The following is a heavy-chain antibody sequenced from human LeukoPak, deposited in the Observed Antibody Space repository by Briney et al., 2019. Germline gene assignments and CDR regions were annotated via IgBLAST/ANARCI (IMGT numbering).Heavy chain of an antibody. CDR1: GFTFSSYA. J-gene: IGHJ4*02. Sequence: SGGSLRLSCAASGFTFSSYAMSWVRQAPGKGLEWVSAISGSGGSTYYADSVKGRFTISRDNSKNTLYLQMNSLRAEDTAVYYCAKGPDSSGYYNYYFDYWGQGILVTVSS. D-gene: IGHD3-22*01. CDR2: ISGSGGST. V-gene: IGHV3-23*01. CDR3: AKGPDSSGYYNYYFDY.